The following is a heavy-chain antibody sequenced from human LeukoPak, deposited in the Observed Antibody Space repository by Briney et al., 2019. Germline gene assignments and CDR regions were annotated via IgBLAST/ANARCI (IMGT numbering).Heavy chain of an antibody. V-gene: IGHV3-43*02. CDR2: ISADGGST. CDR1: GINFAVYA. CDR3: AKESGKFDY. J-gene: IGHJ4*02. Sequence: GGSLRLSCVVSGINFAVYAMHWVRQPPGKGLEWVSLISADGGSTFSADSVKGRFSISRDNSKNSLYLQMNSLRSEDTAMYYCAKESGKFDYWGQGTLVAVSS.